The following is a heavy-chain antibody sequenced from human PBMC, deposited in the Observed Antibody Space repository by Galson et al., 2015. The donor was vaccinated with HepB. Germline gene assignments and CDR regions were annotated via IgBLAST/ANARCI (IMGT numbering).Heavy chain of an antibody. J-gene: IGHJ1*01. V-gene: IGHV5-10-1*01. CDR2: HHPSDSYT. Sequence: QSGAEVKQPGESLRISCKGSGYSFTSYWISWVRQMPGKGLEWMGRHHPSDSYTNYSPSFPGHVTMSADKSISTAYLQWNSLKASDTAMYYCARVDGIAAGGTDEYFHHWGQGTLVTVSS. D-gene: IGHD6-13*01. CDR1: GYSFTSYW. CDR3: ARVDGIAAGGTDEYFHH.